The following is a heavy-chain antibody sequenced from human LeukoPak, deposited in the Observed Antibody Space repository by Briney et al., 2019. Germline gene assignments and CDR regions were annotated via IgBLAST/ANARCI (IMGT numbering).Heavy chain of an antibody. CDR3: ARFGLYSSSWTLFDY. CDR1: GYTFTSYA. CDR2: INAGNGNT. Sequence: ASVKVSCKASGYTFTSYAMHWVRQAPGQRLEWMGWINAGNGNTKYSQKFQGRVTITRDTSASTAYMELSSLRSEDTAVYYCARFGLYSSSWTLFDYWGQGTLVTVSS. V-gene: IGHV1-3*01. J-gene: IGHJ4*02. D-gene: IGHD6-13*01.